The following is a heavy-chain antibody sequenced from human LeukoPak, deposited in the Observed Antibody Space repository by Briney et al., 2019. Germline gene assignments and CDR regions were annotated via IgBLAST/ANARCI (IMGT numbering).Heavy chain of an antibody. D-gene: IGHD4-23*01. CDR2: IHNSGST. V-gene: IGHV4-59*08. CDR3: ARHLDHGGNSGYFDY. CDR1: GDSISNYY. J-gene: IGHJ4*02. Sequence: PSETLSLTCTVSGDSISNYYWSWIRQPPGKGLEWIGYIHNSGSTNYNPSLKSRVTVSVDRSKNQFSLNLSSVAAADTAAYYCARHLDHGGNSGYFDYWGQGTLVTVSS.